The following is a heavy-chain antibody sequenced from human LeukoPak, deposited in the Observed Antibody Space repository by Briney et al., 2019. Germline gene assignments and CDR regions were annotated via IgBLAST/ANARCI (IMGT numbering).Heavy chain of an antibody. CDR2: IKQDGSEK. CDR1: GFTFSSYW. D-gene: IGHD3-22*01. J-gene: IGHJ4*02. CDR3: ARDREEYYYDSSGYYPTHDY. Sequence: GGSLRLSCAASGFTFSSYWMSWVRQAPGKGLEWVANIKQDGSEKYYVDSVKGRFTISRDNAKNSLYLQMNSLRAEDTAVYSCARDREEYYYDSSGYYPTHDYWGQGTLVTVSS. V-gene: IGHV3-7*01.